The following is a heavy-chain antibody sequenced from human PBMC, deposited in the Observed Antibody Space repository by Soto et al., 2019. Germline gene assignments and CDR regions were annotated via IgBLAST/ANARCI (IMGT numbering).Heavy chain of an antibody. V-gene: IGHV3-13*05. CDR3: ARGIAAAGNYYYYCMDV. Sequence: GGSLRLSCAASGFTFSSYDMHWVRKATGKGLEWVSAIGTAGDPYYPGSVKGRFTISRENAKNSLYLQMNSLRAGDTAVYYCARGIAAAGNYYYYCMDVWGQGTTVTVSS. CDR2: IGTAGDP. CDR1: GFTFSSYD. J-gene: IGHJ6*02. D-gene: IGHD6-13*01.